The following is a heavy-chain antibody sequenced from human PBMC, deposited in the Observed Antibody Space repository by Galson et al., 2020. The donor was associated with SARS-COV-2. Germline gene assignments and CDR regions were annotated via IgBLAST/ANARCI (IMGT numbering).Heavy chain of an antibody. D-gene: IGHD3-9*01. J-gene: IGHJ4*02. Sequence: SETLSLTCTVSGSSISSSSYYWGWIRQPPGKGLEWIGTIYYSGSTYYNPSLKSRVTISAATSKNQFSLKLSSVAAADTAVYYCARGPGPGYWNYVAYWGQGTLVTVSS. CDR1: GSSISSSSYY. CDR2: IYYSGST. CDR3: ARGPGPGYWNYVAY. V-gene: IGHV4-39*07.